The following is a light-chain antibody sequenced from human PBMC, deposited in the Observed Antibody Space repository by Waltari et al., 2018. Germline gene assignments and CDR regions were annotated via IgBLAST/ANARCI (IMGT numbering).Light chain of an antibody. Sequence: QTVVTQEPSLTVSPGGTVTLTCSSSTGAVTSGHYPNWFQQKPGQAPRARIYATSSKYSGTPARFSGPILGDKAALTLSGVQPENGADYYCLLYSGGAHLFGGGTKLTVL. V-gene: IGLV7-43*01. CDR1: TGAVTSGHY. CDR3: LLYSGGAHL. J-gene: IGLJ2*01. CDR2: ATS.